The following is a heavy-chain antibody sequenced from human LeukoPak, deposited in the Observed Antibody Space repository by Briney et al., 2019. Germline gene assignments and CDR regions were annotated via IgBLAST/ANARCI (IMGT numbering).Heavy chain of an antibody. D-gene: IGHD6-6*01. J-gene: IGHJ3*02. CDR3: ARCRSIAARPDAFDI. Sequence: PGGSLRLSCAASGFTVSNNYMNWVRQAPGKGLEWVSLIYSGGSTYYADSVKGRFTISRDNSKNTLYLQMNSLRAEDTAVYYCARCRSIAARPDAFDIWGQGTMVTVSS. CDR1: GFTVSNNY. CDR2: IYSGGST. V-gene: IGHV3-53*05.